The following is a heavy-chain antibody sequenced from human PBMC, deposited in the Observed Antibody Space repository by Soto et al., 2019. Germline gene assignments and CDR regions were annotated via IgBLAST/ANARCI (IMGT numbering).Heavy chain of an antibody. CDR3: ARVRNRAIKGFDP. CDR1: GCTFTSYD. V-gene: IGHV1-8*01. D-gene: IGHD1-1*01. J-gene: IGHJ5*02. CDR2: MNPNSGNT. Sequence: ASLKVSCKAAGCTFTSYDINCVRHTTGQGLEWMGWMNPNSGNTGYAQKFQGRVTMTRNTSISTAYMELSSLRSEDTAVYYCARVRNRAIKGFDPWGQGTLVTVSS.